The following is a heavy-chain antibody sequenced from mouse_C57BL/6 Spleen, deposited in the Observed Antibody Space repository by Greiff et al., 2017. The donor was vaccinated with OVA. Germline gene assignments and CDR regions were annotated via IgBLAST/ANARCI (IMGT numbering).Heavy chain of an antibody. J-gene: IGHJ3*01. V-gene: IGHV14-2*01. CDR3: ARGGTDGSSYGWFAY. CDR1: GFNIKDYY. D-gene: IGHD1-1*01. Sequence: EVQLQQSGAELVKPGASVKLSCTASGFNIKDYYMHWVKQRTEQGLEWIGRIDPEDGETNYAPKFQGKATITADTYSNTAYLQLSSMTSEDTAVYYCARGGTDGSSYGWFAYWGQGTLVTVSA. CDR2: IDPEDGET.